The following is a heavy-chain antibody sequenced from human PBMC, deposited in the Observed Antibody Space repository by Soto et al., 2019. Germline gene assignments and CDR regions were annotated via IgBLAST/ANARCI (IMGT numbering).Heavy chain of an antibody. D-gene: IGHD2-2*01. CDR3: ARLHCTTSTCDSWFDP. J-gene: IGHJ5*02. CDR1: GYTFTTFW. Sequence: PGESLKISCTGFGYTFTTFWISWVRQMPGKGLEWMGRIDPRDSYVNYSPSFQGHVTISVDKSISTAYLQWGSLKASDTAIYYCARLHCTTSTCDSWFDPWGQGTLVTVYS. CDR2: IDPRDSYV. V-gene: IGHV5-10-1*01.